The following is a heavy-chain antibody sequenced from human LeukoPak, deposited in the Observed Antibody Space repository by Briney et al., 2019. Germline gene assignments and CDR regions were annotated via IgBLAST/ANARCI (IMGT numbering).Heavy chain of an antibody. CDR1: GFTFSSYA. J-gene: IGHJ3*02. D-gene: IGHD3-22*01. CDR2: ISYDGSNK. CDR3: ARQGYDSSEDAFDI. Sequence: QPGRSLRLSCAASGFTFSSYAMHWVRQAPGKGPEWVAVISYDGSNKYYADSVKGRFTISRDNSKNTLYLQMNSLRAEDTAVYYCARQGYDSSEDAFDIWGQGTMVTVSS. V-gene: IGHV3-30-3*01.